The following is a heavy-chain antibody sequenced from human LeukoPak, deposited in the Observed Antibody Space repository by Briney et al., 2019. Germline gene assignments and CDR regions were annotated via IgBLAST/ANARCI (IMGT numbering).Heavy chain of an antibody. CDR3: AIGATRGYFDY. CDR1: GGSFSGYY. D-gene: IGHD1-26*01. J-gene: IGHJ4*02. CDR2: INHSGST. V-gene: IGHV4-34*01. Sequence: PSETLSLTCAVYGGSFSGYYWSWIRQPPGKGLEWIGEINHSGSTNYNPSLKSRVTISVDTSKNQFSLKLSSVTAADTAVYYCAIGATRGYFDYWGQGTLVTVSS.